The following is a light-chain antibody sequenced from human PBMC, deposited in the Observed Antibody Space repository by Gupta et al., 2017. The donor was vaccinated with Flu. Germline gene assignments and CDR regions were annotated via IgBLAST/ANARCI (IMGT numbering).Light chain of an antibody. V-gene: IGLV1-40*01. CDR2: GNS. CDR3: QADDSSGSGV. CDR1: SSNIGAGYD. Sequence: QSVLTQPPSVSGAPGQRVTISCPGSSSNIGAGYDLVLYQQLPVTAPKLLIYGNSKRASGVPVRFSVSESGTAASLAITEHRTEEEADYYCQADDSSGSGVFGGGTKLTVL. J-gene: IGLJ3*02.